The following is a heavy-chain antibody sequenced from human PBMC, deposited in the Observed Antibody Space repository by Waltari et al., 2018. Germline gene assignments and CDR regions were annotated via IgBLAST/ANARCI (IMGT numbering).Heavy chain of an antibody. CDR2: IYYSGRT. D-gene: IGHD3-22*01. CDR1: GGSISSSSYY. Sequence: QLQLQESGPGLVKPSETLSLTCTVSGGSISSSSYYWGWIRQPPGKGLEWIGSIYYSGRTYYNPSPKSRVTISVDTSKNQFSLKLGSVTAADTAVYYCARPYYYDSSGYYYGAFDIWGQGTMVTVSS. CDR3: ARPYYYDSSGYYYGAFDI. V-gene: IGHV4-39*01. J-gene: IGHJ3*02.